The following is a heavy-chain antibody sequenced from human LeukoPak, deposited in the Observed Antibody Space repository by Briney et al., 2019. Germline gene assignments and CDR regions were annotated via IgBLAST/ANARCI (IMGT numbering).Heavy chain of an antibody. J-gene: IGHJ4*02. CDR3: TRDSRYSGSPLYFDY. D-gene: IGHD1-26*01. V-gene: IGHV3-49*03. CDR2: IRTKAYGATT. CDR1: GFTFGDFA. Sequence: GGSLRLSCTASGFTFGDFAMSWFRQAPGKGLEWVGFIRTKAYGATTEYAASVKGRFTISRDDSKSTAYLQMNSLKTEDTAVYYCTRDSRYSGSPLYFDYWGQGTLVTVSS.